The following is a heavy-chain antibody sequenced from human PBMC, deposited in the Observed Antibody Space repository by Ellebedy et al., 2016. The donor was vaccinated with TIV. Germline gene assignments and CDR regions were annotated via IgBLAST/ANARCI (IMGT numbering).Heavy chain of an antibody. V-gene: IGHV3-7*01. CDR3: ATAGSYGDYRSPAHAFVF. Sequence: GGPLRLSCAASRFSFNSYWMTWVRQAPGKGLEWVANINQGGSVKYYVDSLRGRFTISRDNAKNSLFLQMNSLRAEDTAVYYCATAGSYGDYRSPAHAFVFWGQGTMVSVAS. CDR1: RFSFNSYW. D-gene: IGHD3-10*01. J-gene: IGHJ3*01. CDR2: INQGGSVK.